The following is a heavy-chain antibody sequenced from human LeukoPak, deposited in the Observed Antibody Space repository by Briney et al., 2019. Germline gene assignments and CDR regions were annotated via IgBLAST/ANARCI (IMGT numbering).Heavy chain of an antibody. Sequence: PGGSLRLSCAVSGFTFSDYYMDWVRQAPGKGLEWVGRIRNKANSYTTEYAASVKDRFTISRDDSKNSLYLQMNSLKAEDTAMYYCARGVLWSGYFYFDYWGQGTLVTVSS. D-gene: IGHD3-3*01. CDR3: ARGVLWSGYFYFDY. CDR2: IRNKANSYTT. CDR1: GFTFSDYY. J-gene: IGHJ4*02. V-gene: IGHV3-72*01.